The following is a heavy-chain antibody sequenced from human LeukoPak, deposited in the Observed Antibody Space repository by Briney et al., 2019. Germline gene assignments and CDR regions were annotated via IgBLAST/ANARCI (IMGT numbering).Heavy chain of an antibody. CDR1: GFTFSSYS. V-gene: IGHV3-21*01. CDR3: ARGNYYDSSEGAFDI. CDR2: ISSSSSYI. J-gene: IGHJ3*02. D-gene: IGHD3-22*01. Sequence: GGTLRLSCAASGFTFSSYSMNWIRQAPGKGLEWVSSISSSSSYIYYADSVKGRFTISRDNAKNSLYLQMNSLRAEDTAVYYCARGNYYDSSEGAFDIWGQGTMVTVSS.